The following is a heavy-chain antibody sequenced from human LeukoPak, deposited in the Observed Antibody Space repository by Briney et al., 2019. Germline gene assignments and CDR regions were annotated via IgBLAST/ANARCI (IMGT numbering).Heavy chain of an antibody. J-gene: IGHJ4*02. Sequence: ASVKVSCKASGGTFSSYAISWVRQAPGQGLEWMGRIIPIFGTANYAQKFQGRVTITTDESTSTAYMELSSLRSEDTAVYYCARTLYDRSGYYYGYEGFWGQGTLVTVSS. CDR1: GGTFSSYA. D-gene: IGHD3-22*01. CDR2: IIPIFGTA. CDR3: ARTLYDRSGYYYGYEGF. V-gene: IGHV1-69*05.